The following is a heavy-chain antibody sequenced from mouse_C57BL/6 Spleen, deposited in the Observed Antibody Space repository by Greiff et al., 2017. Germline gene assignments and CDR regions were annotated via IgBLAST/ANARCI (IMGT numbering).Heavy chain of an antibody. CDR1: GYTFTSYW. Sequence: QVQLQQPGAELVRPGSSVKLSCKASGYTFTSYWMDWVKQRPGQGLEWIGNIYPSDSETHYNQKFKDKATLTVDKSSSTAYMQLSSLTSEDSAVYYCARPDDYDGFDYWGQGTTLTVSS. CDR2: IYPSDSET. V-gene: IGHV1-61*01. CDR3: ARPDDYDGFDY. J-gene: IGHJ2*01. D-gene: IGHD2-4*01.